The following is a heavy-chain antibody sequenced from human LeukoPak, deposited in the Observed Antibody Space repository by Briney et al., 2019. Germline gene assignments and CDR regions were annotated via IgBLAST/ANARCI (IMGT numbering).Heavy chain of an antibody. CDR1: GFTFSSYS. V-gene: IGHV3-21*04. Sequence: PGGSLRLSCAASGFTFSSYSMNWVRQAPGKGLDWVSSISSSSSYIYYADSVKGRFTISRDNAKNSLYLQMNSLKTEDTAVYYCTRSVNSQGYFQHWGQGTLVTVSS. J-gene: IGHJ1*01. CDR2: ISSSSSYI. CDR3: TRSVNSQGYFQH. D-gene: IGHD4-23*01.